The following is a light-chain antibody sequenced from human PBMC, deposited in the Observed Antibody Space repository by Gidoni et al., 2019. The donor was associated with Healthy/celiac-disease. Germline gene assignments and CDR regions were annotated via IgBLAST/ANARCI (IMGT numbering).Light chain of an antibody. CDR3: QQYNSYSLT. J-gene: IGKJ4*01. Sequence: DIQMTQSPSTLSASVGDRVTITCRASQSISSWLAWYQQKPGKAPKLLIYKASSLESGVPSRLSGSGSGKEFTLTISSMQPDDFATYYCQQYNSYSLTFGGGTKVEIK. CDR2: KAS. V-gene: IGKV1-5*03. CDR1: QSISSW.